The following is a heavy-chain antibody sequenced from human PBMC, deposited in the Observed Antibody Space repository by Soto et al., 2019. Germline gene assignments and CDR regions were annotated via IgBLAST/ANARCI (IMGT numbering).Heavy chain of an antibody. CDR3: ARDFRRNIVVVPAALGWFDP. J-gene: IGHJ5*02. CDR1: GGTFSSYT. Sequence: SVKVSCKASGGTFSSYTISWVRQAPGQGLEWMGRIIPILGIANYAQKFQGRVTITADKSTSTAYMELSSLRSEDTAVYYCARDFRRNIVVVPAALGWFDPWGQGTLVTVSS. CDR2: IIPILGIA. D-gene: IGHD2-2*01. V-gene: IGHV1-69*04.